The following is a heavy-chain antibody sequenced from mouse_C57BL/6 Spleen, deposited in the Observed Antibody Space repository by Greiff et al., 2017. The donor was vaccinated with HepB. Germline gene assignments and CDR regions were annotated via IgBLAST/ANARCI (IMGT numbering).Heavy chain of an antibody. Sequence: DVMLVESGGGLVQPGGSLKLSCAASGFTFSDYYMYWVRQTPEKRLEWVAYISNGGGSTYYPDTVKGRFTISRDNAKNTLYLQMSRLKSEDTAMYYCARSYDYSLAMDYWGQGTSVTVSS. CDR1: GFTFSDYY. V-gene: IGHV5-12*01. CDR2: ISNGGGST. D-gene: IGHD2-4*01. J-gene: IGHJ4*01. CDR3: ARSYDYSLAMDY.